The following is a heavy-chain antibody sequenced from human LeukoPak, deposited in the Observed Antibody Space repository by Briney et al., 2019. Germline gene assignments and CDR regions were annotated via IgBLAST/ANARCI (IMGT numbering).Heavy chain of an antibody. Sequence: SEILSLTCTVSGGSISSGGYYWSWIRQHPGKGLEWIGYIYYSGSTYYNPSLKSRVTISVDTSKNQFSLKLSSVTAADTAVYYCARGDGYDILTGYYMVPLFDYWGQGTLVTVSS. D-gene: IGHD3-9*01. CDR1: GGSISSGGYY. J-gene: IGHJ4*02. CDR2: IYYSGST. CDR3: ARGDGYDILTGYYMVPLFDY. V-gene: IGHV4-31*03.